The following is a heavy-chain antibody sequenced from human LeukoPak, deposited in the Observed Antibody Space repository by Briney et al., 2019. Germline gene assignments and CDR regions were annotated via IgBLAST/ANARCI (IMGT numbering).Heavy chain of an antibody. V-gene: IGHV4-39*02. J-gene: IGHJ3*02. D-gene: IGHD1-26*01. Sequence: SETLSLTCTVSGGSISSSSYYWGWIRQPPGKGLEWIGSIYYGGSTYYNPSLKSRVTISVDTSKNQFSLKLSSVTAADTAVYYCARDGGSSTDAFDIWGQGTMVTVSS. CDR3: ARDGGSSTDAFDI. CDR2: IYYGGST. CDR1: GGSISSSSYY.